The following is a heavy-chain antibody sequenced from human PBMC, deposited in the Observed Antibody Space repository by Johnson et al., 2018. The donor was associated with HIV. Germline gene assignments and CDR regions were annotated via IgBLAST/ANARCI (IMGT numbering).Heavy chain of an antibody. CDR3: ARGGGSYDAGDAFDT. Sequence: VQLVESGGGVVRPGGSLGLSCAVSGFTVDDYAMSWVRQVPGKGLEWVSVIYSVGSTYYADSVKGRFTISRDNSKNTLYLQMNSLRAEDTAVYYWARGGGSYDAGDAFDTWGQGTMVTVSS. D-gene: IGHD1-26*01. CDR1: GFTVDDYA. V-gene: IGHV3-66*01. J-gene: IGHJ3*02. CDR2: IYSVGST.